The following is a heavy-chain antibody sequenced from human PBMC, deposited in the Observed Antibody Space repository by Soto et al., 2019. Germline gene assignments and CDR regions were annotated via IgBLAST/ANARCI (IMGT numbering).Heavy chain of an antibody. D-gene: IGHD2-15*01. V-gene: IGHV1-2*04. CDR2: INPNSGGT. Sequence: QVQLVQSGAEVKKPGASVKVSCKASGYTYTGYYMHWVRQAPGQVLEWMGWINPNSGGTNYAQKFQGWVTMTRDTSISTAYMELSRLRSDDTAVYYCAILGGERGYCSGGSCPFDYWGQGTLVTVSS. CDR3: AILGGERGYCSGGSCPFDY. CDR1: GYTYTGYY. J-gene: IGHJ4*02.